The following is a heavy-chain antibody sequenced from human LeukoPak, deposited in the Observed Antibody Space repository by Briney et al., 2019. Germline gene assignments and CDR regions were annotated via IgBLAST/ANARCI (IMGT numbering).Heavy chain of an antibody. Sequence: PGGSLRRSCAASGFTFSSYAMSWVRQAPGKGLEWVSAISGSGGSTYYADSVKGRFTISRDNSKNTLYLQMNSLRAEDTAVYYCAKDQQWLVQYYFDYWGQGTLVTVSS. CDR2: ISGSGGST. CDR1: GFTFSSYA. V-gene: IGHV3-23*01. CDR3: AKDQQWLVQYYFDY. D-gene: IGHD6-19*01. J-gene: IGHJ4*02.